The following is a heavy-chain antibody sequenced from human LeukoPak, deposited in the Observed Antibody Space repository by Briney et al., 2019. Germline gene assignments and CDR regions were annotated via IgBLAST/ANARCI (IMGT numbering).Heavy chain of an antibody. J-gene: IGHJ4*02. V-gene: IGHV4-34*01. Sequence: PSETLSLTCAVSGASFSGDYWTWIRQPPGKGLEWIAEINHSGRSNYNPSLKSRVTISVDTSKNHFSLNLSSVTAADTARYYCARGLYDSGDYRYGIRAYYFDTWGQGTLVTVSS. CDR1: GASFSGDY. CDR2: INHSGRS. D-gene: IGHD3-22*01. CDR3: ARGLYDSGDYRYGIRAYYFDT.